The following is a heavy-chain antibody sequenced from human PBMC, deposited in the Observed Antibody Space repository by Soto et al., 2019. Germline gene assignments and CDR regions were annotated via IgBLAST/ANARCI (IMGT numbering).Heavy chain of an antibody. D-gene: IGHD6-13*01. CDR2: INSDGSST. Sequence: LRLSCAASGFTFISYWMHWVRQSPGKWLVWVSRINSDGSSTSYADSVKGRFTISRDNAKNTLYLQMNSLRAEDTAVYYCARIPVSSSWYYYYYGMDVWGQGTTVTVSS. CDR1: GFTFISYW. V-gene: IGHV3-74*01. J-gene: IGHJ6*02. CDR3: ARIPVSSSWYYYYYGMDV.